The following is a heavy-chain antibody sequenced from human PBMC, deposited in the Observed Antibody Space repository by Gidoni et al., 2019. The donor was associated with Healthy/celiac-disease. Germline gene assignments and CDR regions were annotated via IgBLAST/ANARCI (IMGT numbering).Heavy chain of an antibody. V-gene: IGHV3-23*01. D-gene: IGHD1-7*01. CDR1: GFTFSSYA. CDR3: AKDLGSGITGTTFIVDY. J-gene: IGHJ4*02. Sequence: EVQLLESGGGLVQPGGSLRLSCAASGFTFSSYAMSWVRQAPGKGLEWVSAISGSGGSTYYADSVKGRFTISRDNSKNTLYLQMNSLRAEDTAVYYCAKDLGSGITGTTFIVDYWGQGTLVTVSS. CDR2: ISGSGGST.